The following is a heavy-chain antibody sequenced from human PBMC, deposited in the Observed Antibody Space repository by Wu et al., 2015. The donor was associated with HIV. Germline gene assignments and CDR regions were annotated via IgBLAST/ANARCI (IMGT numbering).Heavy chain of an antibody. Sequence: QVQLVQSGPEVKKPGSSVRVSCKASGGTFSSYAFNWVRQATGQGLEWMGWINPTSGNTGYVQKFQVRVTMTMNTSISTAYMELSRLRSDDTAVYYCARDKPTYYYDSSGYPWWGQGTLVTVSS. V-gene: IGHV1-8*01. CDR2: INPTSGNT. D-gene: IGHD3-22*01. CDR3: ARDKPTYYYDSSGYPW. CDR1: GGTFSSYA. J-gene: IGHJ4*02.